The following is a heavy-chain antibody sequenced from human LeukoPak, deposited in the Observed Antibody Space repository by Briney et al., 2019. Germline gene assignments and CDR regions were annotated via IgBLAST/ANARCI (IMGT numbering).Heavy chain of an antibody. D-gene: IGHD1-26*01. CDR2: IYYSGST. J-gene: IGHJ4*02. Sequence: SETLSLTCTVAGGSISISSYYWGWIRQPPGKGLEWIGSIYYSGSTYYNPSLKSRVTISVDTSKNQFSLKLSSVTAADTAVYYCARAVVGATKDWGQGTLVTVSS. V-gene: IGHV4-39*01. CDR3: ARAVVGATKD. CDR1: GGSISISSYY.